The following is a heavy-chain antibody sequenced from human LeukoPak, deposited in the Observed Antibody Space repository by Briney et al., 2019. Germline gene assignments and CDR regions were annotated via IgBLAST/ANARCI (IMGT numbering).Heavy chain of an antibody. CDR3: ARGVAGVYFYYYMDV. D-gene: IGHD1-14*01. CDR1: GGTFSSYA. Sequence: ASVKVSCKASGGTFSSYAISWVRQAPGQGLEWMGGIIPIFGTANYAQKFQGRVTITADKSTSTAYMELSSLRSEDTAVYYCARGVAGVYFYYYMDVWGKGTTVTVSS. V-gene: IGHV1-69*06. CDR2: IIPIFGTA. J-gene: IGHJ6*03.